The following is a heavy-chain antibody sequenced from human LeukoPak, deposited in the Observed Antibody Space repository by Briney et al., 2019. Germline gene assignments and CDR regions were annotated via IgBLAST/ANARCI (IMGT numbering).Heavy chain of an antibody. CDR1: GGSISTYY. J-gene: IGHJ6*02. Sequence: SETLSLTCTVSGGSISTYYGSGIRQPPGKGLEWVGYIYYGGSTNYNPSRKGRVTISVDTSKNQFSLKLSSVTAADTAMYYCARDGRIAVAGFYYYYGMDVWGQGTTVTVSS. V-gene: IGHV4-59*01. CDR3: ARDGRIAVAGFYYYYGMDV. CDR2: IYYGGST. D-gene: IGHD6-19*01.